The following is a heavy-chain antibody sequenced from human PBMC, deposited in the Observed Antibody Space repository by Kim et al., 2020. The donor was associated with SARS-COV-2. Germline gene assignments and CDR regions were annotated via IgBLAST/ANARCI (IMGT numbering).Heavy chain of an antibody. CDR2: ISSSSSYI. CDR1: GFTFSSYS. J-gene: IGHJ4*02. V-gene: IGHV3-21*01. Sequence: GGSLRLSCAASGFTFSSYSMNWVRQAPGKGLEWVSSISSSSSYIYYADSVKGRFTISRDNAKNSLYLQMNSLRAEDTAVYYCARDDDFWSGYTSFDYWGQGTLVTVSS. CDR3: ARDDDFWSGYTSFDY. D-gene: IGHD3-3*01.